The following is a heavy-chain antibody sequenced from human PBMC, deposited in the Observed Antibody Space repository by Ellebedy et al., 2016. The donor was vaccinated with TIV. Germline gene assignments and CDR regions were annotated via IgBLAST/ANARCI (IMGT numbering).Heavy chain of an antibody. D-gene: IGHD3-3*01. CDR3: ARGRDKLRFLESLDY. Sequence: SETLSLTCTVSGGSISSGDYYWSWIRQPPGKGLEWIGYIYYSGSTYYNPSLKSRVTISVDTSKNQFSLKLRSVTATDAAVYYCARGRDKLRFLESLDYWGQGTLVTVSS. CDR1: GGSISSGDYY. J-gene: IGHJ4*02. CDR2: IYYSGST. V-gene: IGHV4-30-4*01.